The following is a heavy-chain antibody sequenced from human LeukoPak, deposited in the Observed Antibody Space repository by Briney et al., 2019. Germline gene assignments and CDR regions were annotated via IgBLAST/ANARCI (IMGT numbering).Heavy chain of an antibody. CDR1: GFTFSSYS. Sequence: GGSLRLSCAASGFTFSSYSMNWVRQAPGKGLEWVSSISSSSSYIYYADSVKGRFTISRDNAKNSLYLQMNSLRAEDTAVYYCARKYLGRLTSPSAGFDPWGQGTLVTVSS. CDR3: ARKYLGRLTSPSAGFDP. J-gene: IGHJ5*02. V-gene: IGHV3-21*01. D-gene: IGHD2-2*01. CDR2: ISSSSSYI.